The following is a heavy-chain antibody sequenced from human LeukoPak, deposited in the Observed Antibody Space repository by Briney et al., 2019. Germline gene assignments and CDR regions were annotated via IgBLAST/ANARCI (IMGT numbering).Heavy chain of an antibody. CDR1: GFTFSTYA. Sequence: PGGSLRLSCAASGFTFSTYAMNWVRQAPGKVLGGASTIINNGRTTSYADSVKGRFTISRDNSKNTVYLQMSSLTAEDTAVYYCAKDIHGDYGGLDYWGQGTLVTVSS. J-gene: IGHJ4*02. CDR2: IINNGRTT. V-gene: IGHV3-23*01. CDR3: AKDIHGDYGGLDY. D-gene: IGHD4-17*01.